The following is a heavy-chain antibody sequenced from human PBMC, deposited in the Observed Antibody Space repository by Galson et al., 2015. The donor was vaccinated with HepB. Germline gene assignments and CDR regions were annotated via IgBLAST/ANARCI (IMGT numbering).Heavy chain of an antibody. CDR1: GFTFRNFA. J-gene: IGHJ4*02. D-gene: IGHD2/OR15-2a*01. CDR3: AKQAGNFIESWYFDY. V-gene: IGHV3-23*03. Sequence: SLRLSCAASGFTFRNFAMSWVRQAPGTGLEWVSSIEKDGSGTYSADSVGGRFTISRDNSKNTLYLQLNSLRGEDTAVYYCAKQAGNFIESWYFDYWGQGSLVTVSS. CDR2: IEKDGSGT.